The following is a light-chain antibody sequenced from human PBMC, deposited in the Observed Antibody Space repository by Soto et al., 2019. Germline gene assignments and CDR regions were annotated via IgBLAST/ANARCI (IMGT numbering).Light chain of an antibody. Sequence: EILITQSPATLSVSPWERATLSCRASHRVNNYLAWYQQRPGQAPRLLIYDASTRATGIPARFSGSGSGTEFTLTISSLQPEDFATYYCQQLNSSPRITFGQGTRLEIK. CDR1: HRVNNY. CDR3: QQLNSSPRIT. V-gene: IGKV3-15*01. CDR2: DAS. J-gene: IGKJ5*01.